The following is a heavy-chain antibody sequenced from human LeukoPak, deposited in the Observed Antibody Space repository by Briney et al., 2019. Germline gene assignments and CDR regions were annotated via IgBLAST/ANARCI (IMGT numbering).Heavy chain of an antibody. CDR3: AKDRGSPVVVTAFDY. Sequence: GGSLRLSCAASGFTFSSSAMTWVRQAPGKGLEWVSTISGSGGSTYNADSVKGRFTISRDNSKNTLYLQMNSLRAEDTAVYYCAKDRGSPVVVTAFDYWGQGTLVTVSS. D-gene: IGHD2-21*02. CDR2: ISGSGGST. J-gene: IGHJ4*02. V-gene: IGHV3-23*01. CDR1: GFTFSSSA.